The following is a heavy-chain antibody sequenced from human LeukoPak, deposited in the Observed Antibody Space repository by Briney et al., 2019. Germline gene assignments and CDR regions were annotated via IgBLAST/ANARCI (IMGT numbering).Heavy chain of an antibody. CDR2: IWYDGSNK. D-gene: IGHD5-18*01. Sequence: PGRSLRLSCAASGFTFSSYGMHWVRQAPGKGLEWVAVIWYDGSNKYYADSVKGRFTISRDNSKNTLYLQMNSLRAEDTTVYYCARDGGYSYGTGGTFDYWGQGTLVTVSS. CDR1: GFTFSSYG. J-gene: IGHJ4*02. V-gene: IGHV3-33*01. CDR3: ARDGGYSYGTGGTFDY.